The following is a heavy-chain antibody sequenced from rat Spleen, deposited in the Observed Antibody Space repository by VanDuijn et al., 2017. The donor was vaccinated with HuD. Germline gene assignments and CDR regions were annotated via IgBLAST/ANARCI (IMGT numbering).Heavy chain of an antibody. J-gene: IGHJ2*01. CDR1: FYSITSSYK. Sequence: EVQLQESGPGLVKPSQSLSLTCSVTFYSITSSYKWTWIRKFPGNKLEWMGYIDNAGNTNYNPSLKSRISITRDTSKNQFFLQLNSVTTEDTATYYCARRHYGYTDYFDYWGQGVMVTVSS. CDR3: ARRHYGYTDYFDY. D-gene: IGHD1-9*01. CDR2: IDNAGNT. V-gene: IGHV3-3*01.